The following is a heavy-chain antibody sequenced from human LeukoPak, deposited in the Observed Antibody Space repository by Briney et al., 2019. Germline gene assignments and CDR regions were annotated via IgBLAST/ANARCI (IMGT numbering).Heavy chain of an antibody. CDR2: IIPIFGTA. V-gene: IGHV1-69*05. Sequence: SVKVSCKASGGTFSSYAISWVRQAPGQGLEWMGGIIPIFGTANYAHKFQGRVTITTDESTSTAYMELSSLRSEDTAVYYCAICDSSSWVNWFDPWGQGTLVTVSS. J-gene: IGHJ5*02. D-gene: IGHD6-13*01. CDR3: AICDSSSWVNWFDP. CDR1: GGTFSSYA.